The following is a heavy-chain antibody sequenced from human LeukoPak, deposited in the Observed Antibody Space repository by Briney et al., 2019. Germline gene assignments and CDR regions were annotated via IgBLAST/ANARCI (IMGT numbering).Heavy chain of an antibody. Sequence: GGSLRLSRAASGFIFSSYWMHWVRHAPGKGLAWVSRINTDGSSTSYADSVKGRFTISRDNAKNSLYLQMNSLRAEDTAVYYCARESAELFDYWGQGTLVTVSS. CDR3: ARESAELFDY. J-gene: IGHJ4*02. D-gene: IGHD2-2*01. V-gene: IGHV3-74*01. CDR2: INTDGSST. CDR1: GFIFSSYW.